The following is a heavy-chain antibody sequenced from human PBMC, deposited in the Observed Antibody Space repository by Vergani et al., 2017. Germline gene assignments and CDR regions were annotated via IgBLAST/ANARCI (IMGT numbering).Heavy chain of an antibody. CDR3: AKQYFVSGNYLFDY. D-gene: IGHD3-10*01. CDR2: ISGSGVSA. CDR1: EFTFSNYA. V-gene: IGHV3-23*04. J-gene: IGHJ4*02. Sequence: EVQLVESGGGLVQPGGSLRLSCAASEFTFSNYAMNWVRQAPGKGREWVSGISGSGVSAYYTDSVKGRFTISRDNSKNMLFLQMNNLRTEDTAIYYCAKQYFVSGNYLFDYWGQGTLVTVSS.